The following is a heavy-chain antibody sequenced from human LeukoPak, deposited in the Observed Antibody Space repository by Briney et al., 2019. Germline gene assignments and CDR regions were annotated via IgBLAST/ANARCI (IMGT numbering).Heavy chain of an antibody. Sequence: SETLSLTCAVDGGSFSGYYWSWIRQPPGKGLEWIGEINHSGSTNYNPSLKSRVTISVDTSKNQFSLKLSSVTAADTAVYYCARGKPTPADDAFDIWGQGTMVTVSS. CDR1: GGSFSGYY. CDR3: ARGKPTPADDAFDI. J-gene: IGHJ3*02. V-gene: IGHV4-34*01. CDR2: INHSGST.